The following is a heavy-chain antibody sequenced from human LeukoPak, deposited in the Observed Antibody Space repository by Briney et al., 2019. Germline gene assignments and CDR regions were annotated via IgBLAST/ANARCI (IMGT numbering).Heavy chain of an antibody. CDR2: IIPIFGTA. CDR1: GGTFSSYA. Sequence: SVKVSCKASGGTFSSYAISWVRQAPGQGPEWMGGIIPIFGTANYAQKFQGRVTITTDESTSTAYMELSSLRSEDTAVYYCARSGGREDYFDYWGQGTLVTVSS. D-gene: IGHD1-14*01. V-gene: IGHV1-69*05. CDR3: ARSGGREDYFDY. J-gene: IGHJ4*02.